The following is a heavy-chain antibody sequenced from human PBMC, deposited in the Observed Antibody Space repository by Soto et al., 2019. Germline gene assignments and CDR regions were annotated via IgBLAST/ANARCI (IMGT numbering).Heavy chain of an antibody. J-gene: IGHJ5*01. D-gene: IGHD2-21*02. V-gene: IGHV1-46*01. CDR3: ARDSTYCGGDCYSNWFDS. Sequence: ASVKVSGKASGYTFTSKPIHCVRQAPGQGLEWVGVINPSGGGTTYAQNFQGRVTLTGDTSTSTVYMELSGLRSEDTAVYYCARDSTYCGGDCYSNWFDSWGQGTLVTVSS. CDR2: INPSGGGT. CDR1: GYTFTSKP.